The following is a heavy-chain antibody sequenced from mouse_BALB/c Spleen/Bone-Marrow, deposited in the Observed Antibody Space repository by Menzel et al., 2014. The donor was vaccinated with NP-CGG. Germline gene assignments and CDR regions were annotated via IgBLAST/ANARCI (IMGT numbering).Heavy chain of an antibody. Sequence: QVQLQQSGAELMKPGASVRISCKATGYTFSSYWIEWVKQRPGHGLEWIGEIFPGSGTTNYNEKFEGQATFTADTSSNSDFVQLSSLTSEDSDVYYCARILWDYYAMDYWGQGTSATVSS. J-gene: IGHJ4*01. CDR1: GYTFSSYW. D-gene: IGHD1-1*02. V-gene: IGHV1-9*01. CDR2: IFPGSGTT. CDR3: ARILWDYYAMDY.